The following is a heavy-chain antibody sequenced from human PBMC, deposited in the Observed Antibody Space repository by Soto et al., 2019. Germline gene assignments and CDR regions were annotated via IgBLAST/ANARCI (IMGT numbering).Heavy chain of an antibody. CDR3: ARGGNRYSPTSSGVGGFDY. CDR1: GASISSSY. D-gene: IGHD5-12*01. Sequence: PSETLSLTCKVSGASISSSYWSWIRQPPGKGLEWIAYISHTGTTNYNPSLKSRVTISLDTSKSQFSLNLTSLTTADTAVYFCARGGNRYSPTSSGVGGFDYWGQGTLVTVSS. CDR2: ISHTGTT. J-gene: IGHJ4*02. V-gene: IGHV4-59*01.